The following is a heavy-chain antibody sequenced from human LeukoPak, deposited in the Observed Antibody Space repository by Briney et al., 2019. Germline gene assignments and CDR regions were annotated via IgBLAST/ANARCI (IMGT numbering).Heavy chain of an antibody. CDR1: GGSISSSGYY. CDR2: INYSGRT. V-gene: IGHV4-39*01. Sequence: SETLSLTCTVSGGSISSSGYYWVWVRQSPGMGLQWIGSINYSGRTYYNSSLKSRVTIFVDTSKNQFSLKVTSVTAADTTIYYCARLATDMGNYFDYWGQGTLVTVSS. J-gene: IGHJ4*02. CDR3: ARLATDMGNYFDY. D-gene: IGHD5-18*01.